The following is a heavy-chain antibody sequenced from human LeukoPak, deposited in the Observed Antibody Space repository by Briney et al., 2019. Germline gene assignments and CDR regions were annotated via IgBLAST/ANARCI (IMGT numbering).Heavy chain of an antibody. D-gene: IGHD2-8*01. CDR1: GFTFRNAW. V-gene: IGHV3-15*01. CDR2: IKSNADGGTA. J-gene: IGHJ4*02. Sequence: GGSLRLSCAASGFTFRNAWMSWVRQAPGKGLEWVGRIKSNADGGTADYAAPVKGRLTISRDDSKNTLYLQMNSLKTEDTAVYYCTTAVMHWGQGTLVPVSS. CDR3: TTAVMH.